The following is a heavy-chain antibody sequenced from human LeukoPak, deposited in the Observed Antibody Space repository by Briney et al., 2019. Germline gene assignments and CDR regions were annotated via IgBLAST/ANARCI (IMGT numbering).Heavy chain of an antibody. Sequence: GGSLRLSCAASGFTLSSYAMSWVRQAPGKGLEWVSAISDTGNTYHADSVKGRFTISRDSSKNTLFLQMNRLRPEDAAVYYCVKGSDYWGQGTLVTVSS. CDR1: GFTLSSYA. J-gene: IGHJ4*02. CDR3: VKGSDY. V-gene: IGHV3-23*01. CDR2: ISDTGNT.